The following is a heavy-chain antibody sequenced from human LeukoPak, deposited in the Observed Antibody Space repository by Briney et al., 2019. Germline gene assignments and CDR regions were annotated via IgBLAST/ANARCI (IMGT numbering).Heavy chain of an antibody. CDR1: GFTFSSYS. CDR3: AKDALTTVTTRFDY. CDR2: ISYDGSNK. Sequence: PGGSLRLSCAASGFTFSSYSMNWVRQAPGKGLEWVAVISYDGSNKYYADSVKGRFTISRDNSKNTLYLQMNSLRAEDTAVYYCAKDALTTVTTRFDYWGQGTLVTVSS. J-gene: IGHJ4*02. V-gene: IGHV3-30*18. D-gene: IGHD4-17*01.